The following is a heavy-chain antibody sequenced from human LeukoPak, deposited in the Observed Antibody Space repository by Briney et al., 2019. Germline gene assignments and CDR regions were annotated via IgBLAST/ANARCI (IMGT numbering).Heavy chain of an antibody. Sequence: GGSLRLSCAASGFTFSSYWMSWVRQAPGKGLEWLGRIKRETDGGTIDYAAPVKGRFTISRDDSRNTLYLQMDSLKIEDTAVYYCTTDRYYDNSELQFQHWGQGTLVTVSS. CDR1: GFTFSSYW. V-gene: IGHV3-15*01. CDR2: IKRETDGGTI. D-gene: IGHD3-22*01. J-gene: IGHJ1*01. CDR3: TTDRYYDNSELQFQH.